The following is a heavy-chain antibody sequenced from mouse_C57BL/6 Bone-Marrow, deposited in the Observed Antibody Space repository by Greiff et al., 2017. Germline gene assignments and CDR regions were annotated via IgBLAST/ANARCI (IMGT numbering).Heavy chain of an antibody. V-gene: IGHV14-3*01. D-gene: IGHD3-2*02. J-gene: IGHJ4*01. Sequence: VQLKQSVAELVRPGASVKLSCTASGFNIKNTYMHWVKQRPEQGLEWIGRIDPANGNTIYAPKFQGKATITADTSANTAYLRLSSLTSEDTAIYYWARGDGSGPGAMDYWGQGTSVTVSS. CDR3: ARGDGSGPGAMDY. CDR2: IDPANGNT. CDR1: GFNIKNTY.